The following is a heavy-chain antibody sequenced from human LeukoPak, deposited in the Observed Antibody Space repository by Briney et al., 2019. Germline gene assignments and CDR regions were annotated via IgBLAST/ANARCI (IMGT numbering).Heavy chain of an antibody. V-gene: IGHV4-34*01. J-gene: IGHJ4*02. CDR3: ARKTYGYYDSSGYYYYDY. Sequence: SETLSLTCAVYGGSFSGYYWSWIRQPPGKGLEWIGEIDHSGSTNTNPSLKSRVTISVDTSKNQFSLKLSSVTAADTAVYYCARKTYGYYDSSGYYYYDYWGQGTLVTVSS. D-gene: IGHD3-22*01. CDR2: IDHSGST. CDR1: GGSFSGYY.